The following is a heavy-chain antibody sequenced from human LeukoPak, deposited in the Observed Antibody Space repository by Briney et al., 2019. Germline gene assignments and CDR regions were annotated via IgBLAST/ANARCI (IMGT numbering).Heavy chain of an antibody. Sequence: SETLSLTCTVSGGSISSYYWSWIRQPPGKGLEWIGYIYYSGSTNCNPSLKSRVTISVDTSKNQFSLKLSSVTAADTAVYYCARHKRDSSGYYSPGAFDIWGQGTMVTISS. V-gene: IGHV4-59*08. CDR1: GGSISSYY. CDR2: IYYSGST. CDR3: ARHKRDSSGYYSPGAFDI. D-gene: IGHD3-22*01. J-gene: IGHJ3*02.